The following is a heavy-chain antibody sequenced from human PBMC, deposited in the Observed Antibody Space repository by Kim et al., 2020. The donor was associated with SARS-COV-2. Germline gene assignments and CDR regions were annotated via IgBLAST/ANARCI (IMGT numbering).Heavy chain of an antibody. CDR2: IDPSDSYT. Sequence: GESLKISCKGSGYSFTSYWISWVRQMPGKGLEWMGRIDPSDSYTNYSPSFQGHVTISADKSISTAYLQWSSLKASDTAMYYCARHLWGYGDYDPGFLDYWGQGTLVTVSS. CDR3: ARHLWGYGDYDPGFLDY. CDR1: GYSFTSYW. V-gene: IGHV5-10-1*01. D-gene: IGHD4-17*01. J-gene: IGHJ4*02.